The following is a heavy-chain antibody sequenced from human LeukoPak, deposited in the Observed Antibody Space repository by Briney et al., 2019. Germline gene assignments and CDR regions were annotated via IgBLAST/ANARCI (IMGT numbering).Heavy chain of an antibody. J-gene: IGHJ4*02. CDR1: GFTFDDYA. CDR3: AKGGEGWLQLPDY. Sequence: QSGGSLRLSCAASGFTFDDYAMHWVRQAPGKGLEWVSLISWDGGSTYYADSVKGRFTISRDNSKNSLYLQMNSLRAEDTALYYCAKGGEGWLQLPDYWGQGTLVTVSS. V-gene: IGHV3-43D*03. CDR2: ISWDGGST. D-gene: IGHD5-24*01.